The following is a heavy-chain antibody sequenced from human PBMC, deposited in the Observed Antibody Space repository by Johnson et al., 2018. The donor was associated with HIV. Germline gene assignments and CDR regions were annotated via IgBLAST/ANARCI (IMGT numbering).Heavy chain of an antibody. CDR1: GLTVSSNY. J-gene: IGHJ3*02. D-gene: IGHD5-18*01. Sequence: VQLVESGGGLVQPGGSLRLACAASGLTVSSNYMSWVRQAPGKVLEWVSVFFSGGTTYYADSVNGRFTISRDNSKNTLFLQMNSLRADDTALYYCARAYSYGAFDIWGQGTMVTVSS. CDR3: ARAYSYGAFDI. CDR2: FFSGGTT. V-gene: IGHV3-66*01.